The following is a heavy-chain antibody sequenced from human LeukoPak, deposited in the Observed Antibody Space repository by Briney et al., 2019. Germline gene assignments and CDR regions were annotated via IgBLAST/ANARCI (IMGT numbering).Heavy chain of an antibody. CDR2: ISYDGSFQ. Sequence: GGSLRLSCSVSGFTFSSHAMHWVRQAPGKGLEGVAYISYDGSFQYHADSVKGRFTISRDNAKNSLYLQMNSLRAEDTAIYYCTRVGYIDEGIDYWGQGTLVTVSS. CDR3: TRVGYIDEGIDY. CDR1: GFTFSSHA. V-gene: IGHV3-30-3*01. D-gene: IGHD5-24*01. J-gene: IGHJ4*02.